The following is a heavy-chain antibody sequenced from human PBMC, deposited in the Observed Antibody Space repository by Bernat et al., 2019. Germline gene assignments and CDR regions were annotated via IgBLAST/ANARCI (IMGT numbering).Heavy chain of an antibody. J-gene: IGHJ5*02. V-gene: IGHV4-59*01. CDR2: ISYTGDT. CDR1: VGSIGIYY. D-gene: IGHD3-10*01. CDR3: ARHYLPSGGYSYWFDP. Sequence: QEQLQESGPGLVKPSETLSLTCTVSVGSIGIYYWSWIRQPPGKGREWIAFISYTGDTNYNPSLKSRVIISVDTSKSQVSLERTAVTAADTAVYYCARHYLPSGGYSYWFDPWGQGTLVTVSS.